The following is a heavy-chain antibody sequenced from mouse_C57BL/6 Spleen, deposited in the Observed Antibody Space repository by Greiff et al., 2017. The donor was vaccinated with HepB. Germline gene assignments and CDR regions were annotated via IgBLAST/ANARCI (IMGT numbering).Heavy chain of an antibody. V-gene: IGHV1-7*01. CDR3: ARGYYGSSFAY. D-gene: IGHD1-1*01. J-gene: IGHJ3*01. Sequence: VQLVESGAELAKPGASVKLSCKASGYTFTSYWMHWVKQRPGQGLEWIGYINPSSGYTKYNQKFKDKATWTADKSSSTAYMQLSSLTYEDSAVYYCARGYYGSSFAYWGQGTLVTVSA. CDR1: GYTFTSYW. CDR2: INPSSGYT.